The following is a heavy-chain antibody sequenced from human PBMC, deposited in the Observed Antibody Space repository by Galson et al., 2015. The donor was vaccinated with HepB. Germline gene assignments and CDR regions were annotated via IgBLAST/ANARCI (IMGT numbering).Heavy chain of an antibody. CDR3: TTDSRIENYSYCYGMDV. CDR1: GFTFRNAW. CDR2: IKSKPDDGTS. J-gene: IGHJ6*02. V-gene: IGHV3-15*01. D-gene: IGHD2-21*01. Sequence: SLRLACVDSGFTFRNAWMSGVRQAPGKGLEWVGGIKSKPDDGTSDYDATVKGRFTISRDDSKNTLYLNMNNLKPEDPAVYYCTTDSRIENYSYCYGMDVWGQGTTVTVSS.